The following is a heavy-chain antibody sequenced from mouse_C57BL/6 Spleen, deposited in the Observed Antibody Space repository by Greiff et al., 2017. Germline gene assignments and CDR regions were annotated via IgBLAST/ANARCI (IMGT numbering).Heavy chain of an antibody. J-gene: IGHJ2*01. CDR2: IYPGSGST. CDR3: AREGTTVVANGFDY. V-gene: IGHV1-55*01. Sequence: VQLQQPGAELVKPGASVKMSCKASGYTFTSYWITWVKQRPGQGLEWIGDIYPGSGSTNYNEKFKSKATLTVDTSSSTAYMQLSSLTSEDSAVYYCAREGTTVVANGFDYWGQGTTLTVSS. CDR1: GYTFTSYW. D-gene: IGHD1-1*01.